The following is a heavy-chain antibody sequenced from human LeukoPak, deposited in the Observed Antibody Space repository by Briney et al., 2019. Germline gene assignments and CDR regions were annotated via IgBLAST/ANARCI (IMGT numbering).Heavy chain of an antibody. Sequence: GESLKISCKGSGYSFTSYWIGWVRQMPGKGLEWMGIIYPGDSDTRYSPSFQGQVTVSADKSISTAYLQWSSLKASDTAMYYCARAGDYGDYDPNWFDPWGQGTLLTVSS. CDR2: IYPGDSDT. CDR3: ARAGDYGDYDPNWFDP. J-gene: IGHJ5*02. CDR1: GYSFTSYW. V-gene: IGHV5-51*01. D-gene: IGHD4-17*01.